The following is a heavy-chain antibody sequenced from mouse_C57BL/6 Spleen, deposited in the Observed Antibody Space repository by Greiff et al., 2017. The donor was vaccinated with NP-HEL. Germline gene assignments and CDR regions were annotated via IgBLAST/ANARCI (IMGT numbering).Heavy chain of an antibody. CDR3: ASPYGSSSSYWYFDV. CDR1: GYTFTDYY. CDR2: INPYNGGT. J-gene: IGHJ1*03. V-gene: IGHV1-19*01. D-gene: IGHD1-1*01. Sequence: EVQLQQSGPVLVKPGASVKMSCKASGYTFTDYYMNWVKQSHGKSLEWIGVINPYNGGTSYNQKFKGKATLTVDKSSSTAYMELNSLTSEDSAVYYCASPYGSSSSYWYFDVWGTGTTVTVSS.